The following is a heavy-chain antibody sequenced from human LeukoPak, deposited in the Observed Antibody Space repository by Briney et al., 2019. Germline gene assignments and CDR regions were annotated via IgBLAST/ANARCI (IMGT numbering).Heavy chain of an antibody. CDR1: GYTFTGYY. CDR2: INPNSGDT. D-gene: IGHD6-13*01. V-gene: IGHV1-2*02. CDR3: ARGTRFGAASDTGY. J-gene: IGHJ4*02. Sequence: ASVKVSCKASGYTFTGYYMYWVRQAPGQGLEWMGWINPNSGDTNYAQRFQGRVTMTRDTSISTIYMELSRLISDDTAVYYCARGTRFGAASDTGYWGQGTLVTVSS.